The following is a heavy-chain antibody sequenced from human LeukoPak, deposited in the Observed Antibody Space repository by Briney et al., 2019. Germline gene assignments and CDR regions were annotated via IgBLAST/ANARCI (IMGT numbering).Heavy chain of an antibody. J-gene: IGHJ4*02. CDR1: GGSFSGYY. D-gene: IGHD6-13*01. Sequence: HSETLSLTCAVYGGSFSGYYWSWIRQPPGNGLEWIGEINHSGSTNYNPSLKSRVTISVDTSKNQFSLKLSSVTAADTAVYYCARGLAAAGGYWGQGTLVTVSS. CDR2: INHSGST. V-gene: IGHV4-34*01. CDR3: ARGLAAAGGY.